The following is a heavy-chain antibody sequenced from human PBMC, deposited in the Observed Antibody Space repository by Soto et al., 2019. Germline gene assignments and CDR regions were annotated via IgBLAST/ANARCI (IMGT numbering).Heavy chain of an antibody. CDR2: ISSSSSYI. CDR3: ASGVPGDY. D-gene: IGHD3-10*01. V-gene: IGHV3-21*01. CDR1: GFTFSSHS. J-gene: IGHJ4*02. Sequence: VGSLRLSCVASGFTFSSHSMNWVRQAPGKGLEWVSSISSSSSYIYYADSVRGRFSISRDNAKNSLYLQMNSLRAEDTAVYYCASGVPGDYWGQGTLVTVSS.